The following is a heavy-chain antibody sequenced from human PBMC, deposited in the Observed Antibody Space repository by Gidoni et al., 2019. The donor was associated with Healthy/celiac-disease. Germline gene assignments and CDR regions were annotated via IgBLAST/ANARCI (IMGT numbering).Heavy chain of an antibody. V-gene: IGHV5-51*01. CDR1: GSSFTSYW. CDR3: ARYYYGSSGYYFRPYYFDY. J-gene: IGHJ4*02. CDR2: IYPGDSDT. Sequence: VQLVQSGAEVKKPGASLKISCTGSGSSFTSYWIGWVRQMPGKGLEWMGIIYPGDSDTRYSPAFQGQVTISADKSISTAYLQWSSLKASDTAMYYCARYYYGSSGYYFRPYYFDYWGQGTLVTVSS. D-gene: IGHD3-22*01.